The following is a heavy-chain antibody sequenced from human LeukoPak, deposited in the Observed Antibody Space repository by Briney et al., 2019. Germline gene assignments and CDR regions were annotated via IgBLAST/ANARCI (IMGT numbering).Heavy chain of an antibody. CDR1: GFTFSSYG. CDR2: ISYDGSNK. D-gene: IGHD3-3*01. V-gene: IGHV3-30*03. Sequence: GGSLRLSCAASGFTFSSYGMHWVRQAPGKGLEWVAVISYDGSNKYYADSVKGRFTISRDNSKNTLYLQMNSLRAEDTAVYYCAREYYDFWSGYHNWFAPWGQGTLVTVSS. CDR3: AREYYDFWSGYHNWFAP. J-gene: IGHJ5*02.